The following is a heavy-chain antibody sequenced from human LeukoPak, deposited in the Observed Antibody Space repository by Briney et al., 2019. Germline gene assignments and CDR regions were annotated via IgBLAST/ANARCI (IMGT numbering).Heavy chain of an antibody. Sequence: GGSLRLSCAASGFTFSSYWMHWVRQAPGKGLVWVSRINSDGSSTSYADSVKGRFTISRDNAKNTLYLQMNSLRAEDTAVYYCTREKDYYDSSGYYRDAYDIWGQGTKVTASS. J-gene: IGHJ3*02. CDR1: GFTFSSYW. V-gene: IGHV3-74*01. CDR2: INSDGSST. D-gene: IGHD3-22*01. CDR3: TREKDYYDSSGYYRDAYDI.